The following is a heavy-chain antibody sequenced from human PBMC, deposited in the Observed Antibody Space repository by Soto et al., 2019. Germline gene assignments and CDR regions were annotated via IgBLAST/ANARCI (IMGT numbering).Heavy chain of an antibody. J-gene: IGHJ4*02. CDR2: IYSGGRN. CDR3: ARGSSRWDY. V-gene: IGHV4-4*07. Sequence: SETLSLPCTVSCGSISSFYWSWIRQPAGKGLEWIGRIYSGGRNKYNPSLKSRVTMSVDTSKNQFSLRLSSVTAADTAMYYCARGSSRWDYWGKGTLVTISS. D-gene: IGHD6-13*01. CDR1: CGSISSFY.